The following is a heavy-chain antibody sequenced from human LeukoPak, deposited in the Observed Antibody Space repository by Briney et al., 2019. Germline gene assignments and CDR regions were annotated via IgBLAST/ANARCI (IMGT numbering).Heavy chain of an antibody. CDR1: GYSISSGYY. CDR3: ARHVSPGSYEDY. V-gene: IGHV4-38-2*01. D-gene: IGHD1-26*01. Sequence: SETLSLTCAVSGYSISSGYYWGWIRQPPGKGLEWIGSIYHSGSTYYNPSLKSRVTKSVDTSKNQFSLKLSSVAAADTAVYYCARHVSPGSYEDYWGRGTLVTVSS. J-gene: IGHJ4*02. CDR2: IYHSGST.